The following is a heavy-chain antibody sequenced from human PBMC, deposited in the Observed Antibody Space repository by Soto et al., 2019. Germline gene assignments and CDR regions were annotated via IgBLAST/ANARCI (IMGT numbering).Heavy chain of an antibody. V-gene: IGHV4-34*01. Sequence: QVQLQQWGAGLLKPSETLSLTCAVYGGSFSGYYWSWIRQPPGKGLEWIGEINHSGSTNYNPSLKSRVTISVDTSKNQFSLKLSSVTAADTAVYYCARGLKWPPYWYFDYWGQGTLVTVSS. CDR3: ARGLKWPPYWYFDY. CDR1: GGSFSGYY. J-gene: IGHJ4*02. D-gene: IGHD5-12*01. CDR2: INHSGST.